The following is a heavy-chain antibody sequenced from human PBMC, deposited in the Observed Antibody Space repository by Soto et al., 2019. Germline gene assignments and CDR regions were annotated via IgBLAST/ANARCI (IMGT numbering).Heavy chain of an antibody. CDR1: GGTFSSYA. J-gene: IGHJ5*02. CDR2: IIPIFGTA. Sequence: SVNVSCKASGGTFSSYASSWVRQAPGQGLEWMGGIIPIFGTANYAQKFQGRVTITADESTSTAYMELSSLRSEDTAVYYCARGIKYGDYSRWFDPWGPGTLVTVSS. D-gene: IGHD4-17*01. CDR3: ARGIKYGDYSRWFDP. V-gene: IGHV1-69*13.